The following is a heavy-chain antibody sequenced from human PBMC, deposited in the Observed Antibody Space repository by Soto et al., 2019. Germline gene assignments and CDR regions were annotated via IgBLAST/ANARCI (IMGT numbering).Heavy chain of an antibody. CDR1: GFTFSSYS. V-gene: IGHV3-48*02. CDR2: ISSSSSTI. Sequence: PGGSLRLSCAASGFTFSSYSMNWVRQAPGKGLEWVSYISSSSSTIYYADSVKGRFTISRDNAKNSLYLQMNSLRDEDTAVYYCAGTDIVVVVAAMDVWGQGTTVTVSS. J-gene: IGHJ6*02. CDR3: AGTDIVVVVAAMDV. D-gene: IGHD2-15*01.